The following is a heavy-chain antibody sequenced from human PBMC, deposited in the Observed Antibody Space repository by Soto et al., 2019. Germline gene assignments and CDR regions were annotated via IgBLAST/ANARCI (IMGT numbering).Heavy chain of an antibody. CDR1: GFTFSSYS. Sequence: PGGSLRLSCAASGFTFSSYSMNWVRQAPGKGLEWVSYISSSSSTIYYADSVKGRFTISRDNAKNSLYLQMNSLRDEDTAVYYCAREYCDILTGLNWFDPWGQGTLVTVS. D-gene: IGHD3-9*01. CDR3: AREYCDILTGLNWFDP. V-gene: IGHV3-48*02. J-gene: IGHJ5*02. CDR2: ISSSSSTI.